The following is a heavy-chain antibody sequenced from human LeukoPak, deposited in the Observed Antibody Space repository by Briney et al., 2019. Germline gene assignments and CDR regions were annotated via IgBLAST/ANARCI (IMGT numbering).Heavy chain of an antibody. CDR1: GGSISSSSYY. J-gene: IGHJ3*02. D-gene: IGHD3-22*01. CDR3: ARQGRISMIVVLIEDAFDI. Sequence: PSETLSLTCTVSGGSISSSSYYWGWIRQSPGKGLEWIGTIYYSGTTYYNPSFTSRVTISVDTSKNQFSLKLSSVTAADTAVYYCARQGRISMIVVLIEDAFDIWGQGTMVTVSS. V-gene: IGHV4-39*01. CDR2: IYYSGTT.